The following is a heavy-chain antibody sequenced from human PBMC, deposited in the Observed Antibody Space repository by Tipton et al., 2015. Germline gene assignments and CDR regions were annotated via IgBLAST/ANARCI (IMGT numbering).Heavy chain of an antibody. Sequence: TLSLTCTVSGDSISSGGYYWSWIRQPPGKGLEWIGEINHSGSTKYNPSLKSRVTMSVDTSKNQFSLKLNSVIAADTAVYYCARVRGAARADYWGQGTLVTVSS. J-gene: IGHJ4*02. CDR3: ARVRGAARADY. D-gene: IGHD6-6*01. CDR1: GDSISSGGYY. CDR2: INHSGST. V-gene: IGHV4-39*07.